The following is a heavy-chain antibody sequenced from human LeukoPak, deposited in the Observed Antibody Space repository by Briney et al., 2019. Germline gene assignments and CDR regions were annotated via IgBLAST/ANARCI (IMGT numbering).Heavy chain of an antibody. V-gene: IGHV4-34*01. CDR1: VASYNAYY. CDR2: IDHRGTA. D-gene: IGHD3-3*01. Sequence: PSETLSLTSAVYVASYNAYYWSWIRQPPGKGLEWIGDIDHRGTATYNPSLKSRLTISADASKNQFSLKLNSVTDADTAVYYCAVGITILGVAASFDSWGQGNLVIVSS. J-gene: IGHJ4*02. CDR3: AVGITILGVAASFDS.